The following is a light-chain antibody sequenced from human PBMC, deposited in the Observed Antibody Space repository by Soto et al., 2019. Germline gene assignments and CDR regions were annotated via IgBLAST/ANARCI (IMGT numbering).Light chain of an antibody. J-gene: IGKJ1*01. CDR3: LQDYNYPWT. CDR1: QGLRND. V-gene: IGKV1-6*01. CDR2: AAS. Sequence: AIQMTQSPSSLSASVGDRVTITCRASQGLRNDLGWYQQKPGKAPKLLIYAASSLQSGVPSSFSGSGSGTDFTLTISSLQPEDFATYYCLQDYNYPWTFGQGTNVEIK.